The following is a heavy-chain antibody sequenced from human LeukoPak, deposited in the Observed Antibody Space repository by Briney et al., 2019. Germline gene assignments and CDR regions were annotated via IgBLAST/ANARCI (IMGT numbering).Heavy chain of an antibody. CDR1: GFTFSSYS. V-gene: IGHV3-48*01. CDR3: AKGTELAVAGTVSDY. J-gene: IGHJ4*02. Sequence: GGSLRLSCAASGFTFSSYSMNWVRQAPGKGLEWVSYISSSSSTIYYADSVKGRFTISRDNSKNTLYLQMNSLRAEDTAVYYCAKGTELAVAGTVSDYWGQGTLVTVSS. D-gene: IGHD6-19*01. CDR2: ISSSSSTI.